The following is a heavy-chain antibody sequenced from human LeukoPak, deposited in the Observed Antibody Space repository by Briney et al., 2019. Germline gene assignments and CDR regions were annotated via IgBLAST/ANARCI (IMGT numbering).Heavy chain of an antibody. Sequence: GGSLRPSCAASGFTFSSYAMNWVRQAPGKGLEWVSGTGSTGVSTFYADSVKGRFTVSRNNSKNTLSLQMNSLRAEDTAVYYCAKDPGVVPAHYFDYWGQGTLVTVSS. CDR1: GFTFSSYA. J-gene: IGHJ4*02. CDR3: AKDPGVVPAHYFDY. CDR2: TGSTGVST. V-gene: IGHV3-23*01. D-gene: IGHD2-2*01.